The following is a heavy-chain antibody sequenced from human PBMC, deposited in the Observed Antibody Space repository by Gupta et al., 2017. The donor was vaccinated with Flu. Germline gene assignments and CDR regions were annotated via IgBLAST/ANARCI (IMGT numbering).Heavy chain of an antibody. J-gene: IGHJ4*02. CDR3: ARVRYCSTTSCYEPFDH. CDR2: INPNSGGT. CDR1: Y. D-gene: IGHD2-2*01. V-gene: IGHV1-2*06. Sequence: YVHWVRQAPGQGLEWMGRINPNSGGTKYAEKFQGRVTLTSDSSMNIVDMELSSLRSDDTAVYFCARVRYCSTTSCYEPFDHWGQGTLVSVSS.